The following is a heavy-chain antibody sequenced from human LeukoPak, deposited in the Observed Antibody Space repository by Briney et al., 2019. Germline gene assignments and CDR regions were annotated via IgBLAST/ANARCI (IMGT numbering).Heavy chain of an antibody. CDR2: IYSGGST. J-gene: IGHJ4*02. Sequence: GGSLRLSCAASGFTVSSNYMSWVRQAPGKGLEWVSVIYSGGSTYYADSVKGRFTISRDNSKNTLYLQMNSLRAEDTAVYYCARARGYSYGDFDYWGQGTPVTVSS. CDR1: GFTVSSNY. D-gene: IGHD5-18*01. CDR3: ARARGYSYGDFDY. V-gene: IGHV3-53*01.